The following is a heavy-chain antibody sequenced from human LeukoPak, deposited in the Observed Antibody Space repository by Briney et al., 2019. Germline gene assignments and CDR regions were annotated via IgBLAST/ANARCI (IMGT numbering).Heavy chain of an antibody. D-gene: IGHD1-14*01. V-gene: IGHV3-9*03. CDR2: ISWNSGAI. CDR1: GFTFDDFA. CDR3: ATNMISAGRGTFDI. Sequence: GGSLRLSCAASGFTFDDFAMHWVRQAPGKGLEWVSRISWNSGAIGYADSVKGRFTISRDNAKNSLYLQMNSLRADDMALYYFATNMISAGRGTFDIWGQGTMVTVSS. J-gene: IGHJ3*02.